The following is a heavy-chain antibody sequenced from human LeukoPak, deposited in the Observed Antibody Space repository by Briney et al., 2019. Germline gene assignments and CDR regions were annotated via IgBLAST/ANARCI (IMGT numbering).Heavy chain of an antibody. J-gene: IGHJ4*02. CDR1: GYSISNGYY. V-gene: IGHV4-38-2*01. D-gene: IGHD5-12*01. CDR3: ARHGGHSGFEPYDF. Sequence: PSETLSLTCAVSGYSISNGYYWAWIRQPPGKGLEWIGSIYHSGSTYYKPSLKSRVTISVDTSKNQFSLNVNSVTAKDTAVYYCARHGGHSGFEPYDFWGQGTLVTVSS. CDR2: IYHSGST.